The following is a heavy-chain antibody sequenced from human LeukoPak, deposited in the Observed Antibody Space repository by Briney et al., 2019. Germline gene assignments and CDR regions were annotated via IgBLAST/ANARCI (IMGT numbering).Heavy chain of an antibody. Sequence: GGSLRLSCAASGFTVSSNYMSWVREAPGRGLEWVSTIYSGGSTYYADSVKGRFTISRDTSKNTLYLQMNSLRGEDTAVYYCARNGYTSGWYRNWGQGTLVTVSS. D-gene: IGHD6-19*01. V-gene: IGHV3-53*01. CDR2: IYSGGST. CDR3: ARNGYTSGWYRN. J-gene: IGHJ4*02. CDR1: GFTVSSNY.